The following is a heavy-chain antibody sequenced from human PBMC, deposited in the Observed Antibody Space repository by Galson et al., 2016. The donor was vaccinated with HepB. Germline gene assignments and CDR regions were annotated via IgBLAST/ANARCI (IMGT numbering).Heavy chain of an antibody. J-gene: IGHJ3*01. V-gene: IGHV6-1*01. Sequence: CAISGDSVSSNAASWNLIRQSPSRGLEWLGRTYYRSEWYNEYALSVRSRITITPDISKNQFSLQLNSVTPEDTAVCFCARRSAPLGNFDVWGQGTAVTVSS. CDR3: ARRSAPLGNFDV. CDR2: TYYRSEWYN. CDR1: GDSVSSNAAS. D-gene: IGHD2-15*01.